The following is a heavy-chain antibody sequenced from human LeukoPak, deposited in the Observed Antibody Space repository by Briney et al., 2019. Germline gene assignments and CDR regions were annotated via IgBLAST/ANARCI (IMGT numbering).Heavy chain of an antibody. D-gene: IGHD3-3*01. CDR2: INPSGGST. Sequence: ASVKVSCKASGYTFTSYYKHWVRQAPGQGLEWMGIINPSGGSTSYAQKFQGRVTMTRDTSTSTVYMELSSLRSEDTAVYYCARPYYDFWSGTRNTETYYFDYWGQGTLVTVSS. V-gene: IGHV1-46*01. J-gene: IGHJ4*02. CDR3: ARPYYDFWSGTRNTETYYFDY. CDR1: GYTFTSYY.